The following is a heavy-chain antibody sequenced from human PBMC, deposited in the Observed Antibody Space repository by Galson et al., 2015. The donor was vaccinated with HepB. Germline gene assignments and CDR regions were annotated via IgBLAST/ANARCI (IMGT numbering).Heavy chain of an antibody. CDR1: GFTFSSYS. J-gene: IGHJ6*02. D-gene: IGHD2-2*01. V-gene: IGHV3-21*01. CDR2: ISSSSSYI. Sequence: LRLSCAASGFTFSSYSMNWVRQAPGKGLEWVSSISSSSSYIYYADSVKGRFTISRDNAKNSLYLQMNSLRAEDTAVYYCARDIVVVPGYYYYGMDVWGQGTTVTVSS. CDR3: ARDIVVVPGYYYYGMDV.